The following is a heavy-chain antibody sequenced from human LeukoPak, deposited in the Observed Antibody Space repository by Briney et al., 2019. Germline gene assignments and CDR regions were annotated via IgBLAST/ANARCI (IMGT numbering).Heavy chain of an antibody. CDR3: ARVGYCSSTSCYAHYYYMDV. Sequence: ASVKVSCKASGYTFTSYAMNWVRQAPGQGLEWLGLINPSGSSTLYAQKFQGRVTMTRDMSTTTAYMELSSLRSEDTAVYYCARVGYCSSTSCYAHYYYMDVWGKGTTVTVSS. J-gene: IGHJ6*03. V-gene: IGHV1-46*01. CDR2: INPSGSST. D-gene: IGHD2-2*01. CDR1: GYTFTSYA.